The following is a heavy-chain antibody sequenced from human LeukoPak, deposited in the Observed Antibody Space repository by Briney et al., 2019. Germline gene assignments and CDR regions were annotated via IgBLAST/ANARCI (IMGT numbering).Heavy chain of an antibody. D-gene: IGHD6-19*01. Sequence: GRSLRLSCAASGFTFSSYAMHWVRQAPGKGLEWVAVISYDGSNKYYADSVKGRFTISRDNSKNTLYLQMNSLRAEDTAVYYCARDQYSSGWYTDYWGQGTLVTVSS. CDR2: ISYDGSNK. CDR3: ARDQYSSGWYTDY. J-gene: IGHJ4*02. V-gene: IGHV3-30-3*01. CDR1: GFTFSSYA.